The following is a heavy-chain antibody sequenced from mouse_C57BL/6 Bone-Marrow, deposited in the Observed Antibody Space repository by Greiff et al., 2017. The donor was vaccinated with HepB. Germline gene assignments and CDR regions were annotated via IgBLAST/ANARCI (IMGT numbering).Heavy chain of an antibody. CDR3: ARFAVVAPYYFDY. Sequence: VQLQQSGAELARPGASVKLSCKASGYTFTSYGISWVKQRTGQGLEWIGEIYPRSGNSYYNEKFKGKATLTADKSSSTAYMELRSLTSEDSAVYFCARFAVVAPYYFDYWGQGTTLTVSS. D-gene: IGHD1-1*01. V-gene: IGHV1-81*01. CDR2: IYPRSGNS. CDR1: GYTFTSYG. J-gene: IGHJ2*01.